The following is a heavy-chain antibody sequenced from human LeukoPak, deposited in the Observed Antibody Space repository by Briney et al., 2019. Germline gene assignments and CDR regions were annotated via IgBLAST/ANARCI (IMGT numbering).Heavy chain of an antibody. V-gene: IGHV1-2*02. CDR3: ARETYGYTDPGGLDY. CDR2: INPNSGGT. D-gene: IGHD5-18*01. J-gene: IGHJ4*02. CDR1: GYTFTSYA. Sequence: GASVKVSCKASGYTFTSYAMNWVRQAPGQGLEWMGWINPNSGGTNYAQKFQGRVTMTRDTSISTAYMELSRLRSDDTAVYYCARETYGYTDPGGLDYWGQGTLVTVSS.